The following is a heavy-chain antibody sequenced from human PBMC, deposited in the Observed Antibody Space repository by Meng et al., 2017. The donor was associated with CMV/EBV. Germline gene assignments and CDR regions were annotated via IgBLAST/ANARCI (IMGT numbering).Heavy chain of an antibody. CDR1: GASFSGYY. J-gene: IGHJ4*02. CDR3: ARGSIAARLGLGD. CDR2: INHSGST. Sequence: QVHLQRWGPGLVKLSATLSLTCAVCGASFSGYYWSWIRPPPGKGLEWIGEINHSGSTNYNPSLKSRVTISVDTSKNQFSLKLSSVTAADTAVYYCARGSIAARLGLGDWGQGTLVTVSS. D-gene: IGHD6-6*01. V-gene: IGHV4-34*01.